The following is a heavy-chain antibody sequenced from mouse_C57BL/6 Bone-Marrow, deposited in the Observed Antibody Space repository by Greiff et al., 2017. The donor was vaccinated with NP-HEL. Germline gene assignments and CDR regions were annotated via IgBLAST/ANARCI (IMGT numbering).Heavy chain of an antibody. CDR2: ISSGSSTI. V-gene: IGHV5-17*01. CDR3: ARPYYSNSHYFDY. Sequence: EVHLVESGGGLVKPGGSLKLSCAASGFTFSDYGMHWVRQAPEKGLEWVAYISSGSSTIYYADTVKGRFTISRDNAKNTLFLQMTSLRSEDTAMYYCARPYYSNSHYFDYWGQGTTLTVSS. J-gene: IGHJ2*01. CDR1: GFTFSDYG. D-gene: IGHD2-5*01.